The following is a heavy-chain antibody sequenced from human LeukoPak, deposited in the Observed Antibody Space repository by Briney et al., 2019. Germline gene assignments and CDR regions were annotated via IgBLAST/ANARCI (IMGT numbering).Heavy chain of an antibody. CDR2: IYYSGST. Sequence: SETLSLTCTVSGGSVSSGSYYWSWIRQPPGKGLEWIGYIYYSGSTNYNPSLTSRVTISVDTSKNQFSLKLSSVTAADTAVYYCGATVSWKGDYWGQGTLVTVSS. CDR3: GATVSWKGDY. CDR1: GGSVSSGSYY. V-gene: IGHV4-61*01. D-gene: IGHD4-17*01. J-gene: IGHJ4*02.